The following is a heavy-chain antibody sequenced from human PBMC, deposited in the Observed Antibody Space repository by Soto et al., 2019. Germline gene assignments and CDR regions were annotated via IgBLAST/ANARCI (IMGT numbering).Heavy chain of an antibody. J-gene: IGHJ6*02. CDR1: GFTFSSYG. Sequence: QVQLVESGGGVVQPGRSLRLSCAASGFTFSSYGMHWVRQAPGKGLEWVAVISYDGSNKYYADSVKGRFTISRDKSKNTLHLQMNSLRAEDTAVYYCAKQGDYEYYYGMGVWGQGTTVTVSS. D-gene: IGHD4-17*01. CDR2: ISYDGSNK. V-gene: IGHV3-30*18. CDR3: AKQGDYEYYYGMGV.